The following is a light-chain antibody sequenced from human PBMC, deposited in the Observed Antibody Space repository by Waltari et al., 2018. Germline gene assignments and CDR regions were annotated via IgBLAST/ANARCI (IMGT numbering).Light chain of an antibody. V-gene: IGLV3-1*01. CDR3: QALGTAAWV. J-gene: IGLJ3*02. CDR2: QDT. Sequence: SYELTQPPSVSVSPGQTASITCSGDILGNKYASWYQQKPGQSPLLVVYQDTKRPSGIPEQFSGSKSGNAAILTISGTQAMDEADYYCQALGTAAWVFGGGTKLTVL. CDR1: ILGNKY.